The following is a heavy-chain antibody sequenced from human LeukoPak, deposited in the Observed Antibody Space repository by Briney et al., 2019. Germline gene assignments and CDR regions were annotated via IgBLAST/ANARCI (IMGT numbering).Heavy chain of an antibody. J-gene: IGHJ4*02. D-gene: IGHD4-17*01. CDR1: GFTFSSYE. Sequence: GGSLRLSCAASGFTFSSYEMNWVRQAPGKGLEWVSYISSSGSTIYYADSVKGRFTISRDNAKNSLYLQMNSLRAEDTAVYYCARVGVYGQIDYWGQGTLVTVSS. V-gene: IGHV3-48*03. CDR2: ISSSGSTI. CDR3: ARVGVYGQIDY.